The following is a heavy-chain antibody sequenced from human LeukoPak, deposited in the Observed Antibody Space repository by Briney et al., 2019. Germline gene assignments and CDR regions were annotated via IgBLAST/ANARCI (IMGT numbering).Heavy chain of an antibody. Sequence: ASAKVSCKASGYTFTSYGISWVRQASGQGLEWMGYMKPNSGNTGYAQKFQGRVTMTRDTSISTAYMELSSLTSEDTAVYYCATELRWKDHWGQGTLVTVSS. J-gene: IGHJ4*02. CDR2: MKPNSGNT. V-gene: IGHV1-8*02. D-gene: IGHD4-23*01. CDR1: GYTFTSYG. CDR3: ATELRWKDH.